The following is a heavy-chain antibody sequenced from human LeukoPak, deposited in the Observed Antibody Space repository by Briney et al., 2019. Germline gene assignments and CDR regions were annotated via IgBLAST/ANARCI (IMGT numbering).Heavy chain of an antibody. CDR3: AKDRDSSGYLEYFQH. CDR2: ISSSGSTI. J-gene: IGHJ1*01. Sequence: PGGSLRLSCAASGFTFSDYYMSWIRQAPGKGLEWVSYISSSGSTIYYADSVKGRFTISRDNAKNSLYLQMNSLRAEDTALYYCAKDRDSSGYLEYFQHWGQGTLVTVSS. D-gene: IGHD3-22*01. V-gene: IGHV3-11*01. CDR1: GFTFSDYY.